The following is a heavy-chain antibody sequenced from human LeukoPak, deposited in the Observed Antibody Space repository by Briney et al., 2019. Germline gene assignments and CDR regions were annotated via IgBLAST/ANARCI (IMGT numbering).Heavy chain of an antibody. CDR1: GYTFTGYY. CDR3: ARDEGAKIVFDI. V-gene: IGHV1-2*02. D-gene: IGHD1-26*01. J-gene: IGHJ3*02. Sequence: ASVKVSCKASGYTFTGYYMHWVRQAPGQGLEWMGWIDPNSGGTNYAQKFQGRVTMTRDTSISTAYMVLNRLRSDDTAVYYCARDEGAKIVFDIWGQGTMVTVSS. CDR2: IDPNSGGT.